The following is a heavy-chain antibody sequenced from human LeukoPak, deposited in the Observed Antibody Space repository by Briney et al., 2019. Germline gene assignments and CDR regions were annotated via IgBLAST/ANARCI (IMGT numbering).Heavy chain of an antibody. Sequence: GGSLRLSCAASGFTFSSYAMTWVRQAPGKGLXXXXAVSGSGGTKYYADSVKGRFTISRDNSKNTLYLQMNSLRAEDTAVYYCAKDKATVTTRAFDIWGQGTMVTASS. J-gene: IGHJ3*02. D-gene: IGHD4-17*01. CDR3: AKDKATVTTRAFDI. CDR2: VSGSGGTK. CDR1: GFTFSSYA. V-gene: IGHV3-23*01.